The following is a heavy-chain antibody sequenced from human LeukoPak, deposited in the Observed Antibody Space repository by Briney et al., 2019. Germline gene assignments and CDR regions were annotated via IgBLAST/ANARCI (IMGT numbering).Heavy chain of an antibody. V-gene: IGHV4-59*01. D-gene: IGHD5-18*01. CDR1: GGSISSYY. J-gene: IGHJ4*02. CDR3: ARARGGYSVWKFDY. Sequence: SGTLSLTCTVSGGSISSYYWSWIRQPPGKGLEWIGYIYYSGSTNYNPSLKSRVTISVDTSKNQFSLKLSSVTAADTAVYYCARARGGYSVWKFDYWGQGTLVTVSS. CDR2: IYYSGST.